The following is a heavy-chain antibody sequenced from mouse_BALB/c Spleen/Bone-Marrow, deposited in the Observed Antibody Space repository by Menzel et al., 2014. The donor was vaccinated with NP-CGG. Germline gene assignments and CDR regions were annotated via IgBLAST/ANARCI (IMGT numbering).Heavy chain of an antibody. J-gene: IGHJ2*01. D-gene: IGHD4-1*01. V-gene: IGHV1-61*01. CDR1: GYSFTSYW. CDR2: INPSDSET. Sequence: VQLQQSGAELVRPGASVKLSCKASGYSFTSYWMNWVKQRPGQGLEWIGMINPSDSETRLNQKFKDKATLTVDKSSSTAYMQLSSPTSEDSAVYYCARRERSGMNYWGRGTTLTVSS. CDR3: ARRERSGMNY.